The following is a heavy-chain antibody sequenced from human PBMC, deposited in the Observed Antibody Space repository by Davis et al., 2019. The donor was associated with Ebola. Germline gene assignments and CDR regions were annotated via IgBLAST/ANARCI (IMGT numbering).Heavy chain of an antibody. CDR1: RFTFSNFG. Sequence: GESLKISCVASRFTFSNFGMYWFRQAPGKGLECVAAISMSGNSRDYADSVQGRFTISRDNSNNMLYLQMNSLRVEDTAVYYCVQGTTACRAWGQGTLVTVSS. J-gene: IGHJ4*02. CDR2: ISMSGNSR. V-gene: IGHV3-23*01. D-gene: IGHD2-2*01. CDR3: VQGTTACRA.